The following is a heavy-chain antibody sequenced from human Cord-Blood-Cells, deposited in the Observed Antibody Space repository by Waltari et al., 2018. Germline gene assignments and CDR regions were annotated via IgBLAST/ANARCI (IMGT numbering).Heavy chain of an antibody. Sequence: QITLKESGPTLVKPTQTLTLTCTFSGFSLSTSGVGVGWIRQPPGKALEWLALIYWDDDKRYSPSLKSRLTISKYTAKNQVVLTMTNMDPVDTATYYCAATCWSSSCLDYWGQGTLVTVSS. CDR1: GFSLSTSGVG. J-gene: IGHJ4*02. CDR2: IYWDDDK. D-gene: IGHD6-13*01. CDR3: AATCWSSSCLDY. V-gene: IGHV2-5*02.